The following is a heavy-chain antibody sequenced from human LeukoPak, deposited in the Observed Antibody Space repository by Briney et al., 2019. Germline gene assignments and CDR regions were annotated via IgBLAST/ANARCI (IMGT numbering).Heavy chain of an antibody. CDR2: IKQDGFEK. D-gene: IGHD2-2*01. V-gene: IGHV3-7*01. CDR1: GFNFSSNW. J-gene: IGHJ6*03. Sequence: GSLRLSCAASGFNFSSNWMTWVRQAPGKGLEWVANIKQDGFEKYYVDSVKGRFTISRDNGKNSLYLQMNSLRAEDTAVYYCACSSTSQYYYYFYYMDVWGKGTTVTVSS. CDR3: ACSSTSQYYYYFYYMDV.